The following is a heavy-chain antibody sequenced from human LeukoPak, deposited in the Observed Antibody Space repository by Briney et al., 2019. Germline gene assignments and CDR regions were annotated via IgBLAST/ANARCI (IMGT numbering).Heavy chain of an antibody. CDR1: GFSFSSYA. J-gene: IGHJ4*02. V-gene: IGHV3-23*01. Sequence: PGGSLRHSCAASGFSFSSYAMSWVRQAPGKGLEWVSAISGSGGSTYYADSVKGRFTISRDNSKNTLYLQMNSLRAEDTAVYYCAKDRQSGPGLWFGELLSDYWGQGTLVTVSS. CDR3: AKDRQSGPGLWFGELLSDY. D-gene: IGHD3-10*01. CDR2: ISGSGGST.